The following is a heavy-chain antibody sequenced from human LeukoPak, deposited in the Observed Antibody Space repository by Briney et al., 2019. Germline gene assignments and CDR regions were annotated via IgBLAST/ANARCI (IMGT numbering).Heavy chain of an antibody. Sequence: GGSLRLSCAASGFTFRIYDLSWVRQAPGKGLECVSAINRGVGSTYYADSVKGRFTISRDNSKNTLYLQMNNLRADDTAVYYCAKKGQADDDGKPDWGQGTLVTVSS. J-gene: IGHJ4*02. CDR3: AKKGQADDDGKPD. V-gene: IGHV3-23*01. CDR2: INRGVGST. CDR1: GFTFRIYD. D-gene: IGHD1-1*01.